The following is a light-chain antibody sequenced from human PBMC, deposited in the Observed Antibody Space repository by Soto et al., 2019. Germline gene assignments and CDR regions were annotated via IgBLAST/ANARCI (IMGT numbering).Light chain of an antibody. CDR3: AAWDDSPKGXV. CDR2: TND. J-gene: IGLJ1*01. V-gene: IGLV1-44*01. CDR1: SPNIGRNT. Sequence: SVLTQPPSASGTPGQRGTISCSGSSPNIGRNTVHWYQQLPGTAPNVLIYTNDKRPSGVPDRFSGSKSGTSASLAISGLQSEDEADYYRAAWDDSPKGXVFGTGTKVTVL.